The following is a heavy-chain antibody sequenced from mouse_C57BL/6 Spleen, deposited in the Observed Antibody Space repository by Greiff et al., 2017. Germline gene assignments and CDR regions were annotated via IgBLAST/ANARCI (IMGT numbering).Heavy chain of an antibody. J-gene: IGHJ2*01. CDR1: GYTFTDSY. CDR3: ARRTGTNY. V-gene: IGHV1-26*01. CDR2: INPNNGGT. D-gene: IGHD4-1*01. Sequence: VQLQQSGPELVKPGASVKISCKASGYTFTDSYMNWVKQSHGKSLEWIGDINPNNGGTSYNQKFKGKATLTVDKSSSTAYMELRSLTSEDSAVYYCARRTGTNYWGQGTTLTVSS.